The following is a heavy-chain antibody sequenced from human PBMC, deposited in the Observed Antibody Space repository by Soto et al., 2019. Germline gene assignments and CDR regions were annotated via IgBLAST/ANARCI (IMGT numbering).Heavy chain of an antibody. CDR2: IIPIFGTA. D-gene: IGHD6-19*01. Sequence: QVQLVQSGAEVKKPGSSVKVSCKASGGSFSSYASSWVRQAPVQGLEWMGGIIPIFGTATYAQKFQGRVTIMADKSTSTAYMELSRLRSEDTAVYYCARAGPVAGNHAFDIWGQGTLVTVSS. CDR3: ARAGPVAGNHAFDI. V-gene: IGHV1-69*06. J-gene: IGHJ3*02. CDR1: GGSFSSYA.